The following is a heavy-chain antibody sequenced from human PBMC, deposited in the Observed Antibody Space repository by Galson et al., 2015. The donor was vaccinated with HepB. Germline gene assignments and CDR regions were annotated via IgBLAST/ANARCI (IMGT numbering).Heavy chain of an antibody. CDR1: GYNIGSRA. J-gene: IGHJ4*02. D-gene: IGHD2-15*01. V-gene: IGHV3-23*01. Sequence: SLRLSCAASGYNIGSRAVSWVRQASGKGPEWIASVNNVGNAYYANSVKGRFTVSRDDSKNTLFLEMNSLRVEDTGVYYCAKDHPSGGWPVFDYWGQGTLVTVAS. CDR3: AKDHPSGGWPVFDY. CDR2: VNNVGNA.